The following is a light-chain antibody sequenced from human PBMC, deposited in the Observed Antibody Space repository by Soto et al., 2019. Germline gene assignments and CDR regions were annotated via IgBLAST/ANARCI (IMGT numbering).Light chain of an antibody. J-gene: IGLJ2*01. CDR1: SSDIGAYDS. CDR2: DVT. CDR3: SSYTTFSTLV. Sequence: QSVLTQPASVSGSPGQSITIPCTGTSSDIGAYDSVSWYQQYPGKAPKLIIYDVTNRPPGVSDRLSGSKSGNTASLTISGLQAEDEADYYCSSYTTFSTLVLGGGTKLTVL. V-gene: IGLV2-14*01.